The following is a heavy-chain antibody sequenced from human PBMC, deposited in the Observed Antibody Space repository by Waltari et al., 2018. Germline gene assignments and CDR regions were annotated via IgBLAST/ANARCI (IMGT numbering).Heavy chain of an antibody. Sequence: QVQLVESGGGVVRPGGSLRLSCVAAGLDSSDDGMPGRRPAPGKGLEWVAFIRHDRSSEHYGESVKGRFIISTENFKNTLYLQMNSLRIEDTGIYYCAKDIRNGWYADYLGQGTLVTVSS. CDR2: IRHDRSSE. D-gene: IGHD6-19*01. V-gene: IGHV3-30*02. CDR3: AKDIRNGWYADY. J-gene: IGHJ4*02. CDR1: GLDSSDDG.